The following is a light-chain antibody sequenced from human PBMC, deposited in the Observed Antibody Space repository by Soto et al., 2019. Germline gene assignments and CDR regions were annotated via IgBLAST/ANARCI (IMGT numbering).Light chain of an antibody. J-gene: IGLJ1*01. Sequence: QSVLTQPPSVSGAPGQRVTISCTGSSSNIGAGYDVQWYQQIPGTAPKLLIYVNGNRPSGVPDRFSGSKSGTSASLAITGLQAEDEADYYCQSYDSSLSGYVFGPGTKLTVL. CDR2: VNG. CDR1: SSNIGAGYD. V-gene: IGLV1-40*01. CDR3: QSYDSSLSGYV.